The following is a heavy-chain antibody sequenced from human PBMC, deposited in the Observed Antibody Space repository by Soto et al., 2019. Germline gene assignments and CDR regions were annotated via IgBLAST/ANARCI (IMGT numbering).Heavy chain of an antibody. J-gene: IGHJ6*02. CDR1: SDSMNSGGYY. CDR3: ARRGGSSSGYYYYDMDV. Sequence: SETLSLTCSVSSDSMNSGGYYWSWIRQHPGKGLEWIGYIYSNGDTYYNPSLKSRVTISVDTSKNQFSLNLTSVTAADTAVYYCARRGGSSSGYYYYDMDVWGQVTTVT. CDR2: IYSNGDT. V-gene: IGHV4-31*03. D-gene: IGHD6-6*01.